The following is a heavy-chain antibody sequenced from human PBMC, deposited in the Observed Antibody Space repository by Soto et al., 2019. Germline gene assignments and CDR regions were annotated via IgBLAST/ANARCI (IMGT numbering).Heavy chain of an antibody. D-gene: IGHD1-26*01. CDR3: ARDGGRHSGGIDY. Sequence: QVQLVQSGAEVKKPGSSVKVSCKASGGTFSSYSINSVRQAPGQGLEWMGEIIPIFGTANYAQKFQGRVQISADESPSTAYMELSSLRSEDTAVYYCARDGGRHSGGIDYWGQGTLVTVSS. CDR1: GGTFSSYS. J-gene: IGHJ4*02. CDR2: IIPIFGTA. V-gene: IGHV1-69*01.